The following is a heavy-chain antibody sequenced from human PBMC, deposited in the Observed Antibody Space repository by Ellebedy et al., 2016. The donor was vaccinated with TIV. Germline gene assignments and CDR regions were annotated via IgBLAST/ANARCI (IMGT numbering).Heavy chain of an antibody. CDR1: GYTFTSYF. Sequence: AASVKVSCKISGYTFTSYFITWVRQAPGQGLEWMGWISSYNGNTNYAQKFQGRVTMTTDTSTSTAYMELRSLRSDDTAVYYCARLDCSSANCYRGWFDPWGQGTLLTVSS. CDR3: ARLDCSSANCYRGWFDP. J-gene: IGHJ5*02. CDR2: ISSYNGNT. D-gene: IGHD2-15*01. V-gene: IGHV1-18*04.